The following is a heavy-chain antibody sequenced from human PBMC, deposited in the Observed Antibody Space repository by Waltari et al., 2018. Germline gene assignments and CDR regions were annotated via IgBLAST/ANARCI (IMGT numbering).Heavy chain of an antibody. CDR2: IYYSGRT. CDR1: GGSISSDGYY. CDR3: ARCITARTLGYWFDP. J-gene: IGHJ5*02. V-gene: IGHV4-31*03. D-gene: IGHD6-6*01. Sequence: QVQLQESGPGLVKPSQTLSLTCPVSGGSISSDGYYWSWFRQHPGKGLEWIGSIYYSGRTSYNPSLTSRVSISVDTSKNQFSLKLTSVTAADTAMFYCARCITARTLGYWFDPWGQGTLVTVSS.